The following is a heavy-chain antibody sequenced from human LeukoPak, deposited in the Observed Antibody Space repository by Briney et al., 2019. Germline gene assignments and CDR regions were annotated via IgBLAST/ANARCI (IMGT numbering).Heavy chain of an antibody. D-gene: IGHD3-3*01. J-gene: IGHJ3*02. Sequence: PSETLSLTCTVSGGSISSGSYYWSWIRQPAGKGLEWIGRIYTSGSINYNPSLKSRVTISVDTSKNQFSLKLSSVTAADTAVYYCARVSPIFTVAVSDAFDIWGQGTMVTVSS. CDR2: IYTSGSI. CDR3: ARVSPIFTVAVSDAFDI. CDR1: GGSISSGSYY. V-gene: IGHV4-61*02.